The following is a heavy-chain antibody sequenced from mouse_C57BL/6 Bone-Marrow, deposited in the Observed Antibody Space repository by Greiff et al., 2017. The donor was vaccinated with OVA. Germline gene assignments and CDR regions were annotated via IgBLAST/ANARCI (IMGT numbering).Heavy chain of an antibody. CDR2: IHPNSGST. J-gene: IGHJ3*01. V-gene: IGHV1-64*01. D-gene: IGHD1-1*01. CDR3: ARDRYYYGSSLWFAY. CDR1: GYTFTSYW. Sequence: QVQLQQSGAELVKPGASVKLSCKASGYTFTSYWMHWVKQRPGQGLEWIGMIHPNSGSTNYNEKFKSKATLTVDKSSSTAYMQLSSLTSEDSAVYYCARDRYYYGSSLWFAYWGQGTLVTVSA.